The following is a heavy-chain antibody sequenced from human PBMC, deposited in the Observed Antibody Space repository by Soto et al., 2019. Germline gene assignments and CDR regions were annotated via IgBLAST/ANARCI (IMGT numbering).Heavy chain of an antibody. Sequence: QVQLQESGPGLVKPSQTLSLTCTVSGCSISSGGYYWSLIRQHPGKGLEWIGYIYYSGSTYYNPSLKSRVTISVDTSKNQFALKLSSVTAADTAVYYCARVFSDSSSFFDPWGQGTLVTVSS. CDR2: IYYSGST. D-gene: IGHD6-13*01. V-gene: IGHV4-31*03. J-gene: IGHJ5*02. CDR3: ARVFSDSSSFFDP. CDR1: GCSISSGGYY.